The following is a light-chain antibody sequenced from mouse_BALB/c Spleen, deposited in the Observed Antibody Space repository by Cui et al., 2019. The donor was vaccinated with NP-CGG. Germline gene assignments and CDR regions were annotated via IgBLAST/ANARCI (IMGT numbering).Light chain of an antibody. CDR2: GTN. CDR1: TGATTTRNY. Sequence: QAVATQESALTTSPGETVTLTCPSSTGATTTRNYANWVQEKPNHLFTGLIGGTNNRAPGVPARFSGSLIGDKAALTITGAQTEDEAIYFCVLWYSNHWVFGGGTKLTVL. J-gene: IGLJ1*01. CDR3: VLWYSNHWV. V-gene: IGLV1*01.